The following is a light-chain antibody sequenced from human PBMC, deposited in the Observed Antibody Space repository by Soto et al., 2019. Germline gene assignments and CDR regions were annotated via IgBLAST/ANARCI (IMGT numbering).Light chain of an antibody. CDR2: LNSDGSH. J-gene: IGLJ2*01. CDR1: SGHSNYA. CDR3: QTWVTGIHI. Sequence: QLVLTQSPSASASLGASVKLTCTLSSGHSNYAIAWHQQQPEKGPRFRMKLNSDGSHSKGDGIPDRFSGSSSGAERYLTISTLQSEDEADYYCQTWVTGIHIFGGGTKLTVL. V-gene: IGLV4-69*01.